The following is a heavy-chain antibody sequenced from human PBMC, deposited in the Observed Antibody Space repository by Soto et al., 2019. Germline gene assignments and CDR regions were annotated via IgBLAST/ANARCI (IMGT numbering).Heavy chain of an antibody. Sequence: PSETLSLTCTVSGGSISSYYWNWIRQPPGKGLEWIGYVYYSGSTNYNPSLQSRVTISVDTSKNQFSLRLSSVTAADTAVYYCARDLGLAVAGPFYYYYGMDVWGQGTTVTVSS. CDR2: VYYSGST. D-gene: IGHD6-19*01. J-gene: IGHJ6*02. V-gene: IGHV4-59*01. CDR3: ARDLGLAVAGPFYYYYGMDV. CDR1: GGSISSYY.